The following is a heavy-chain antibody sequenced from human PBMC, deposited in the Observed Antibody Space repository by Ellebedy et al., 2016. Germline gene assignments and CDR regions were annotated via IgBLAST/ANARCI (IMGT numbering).Heavy chain of an antibody. Sequence: GGSLRLSCTASGFTFGDYAMSWFRQAPGKGLEWVGFIRSKAYGGTTEYAASVKGRFTISRDDSKSIAYLQMNSLKTEDTAVYYCTRRDGWEVQYYFDYWGQGTLVTVSS. CDR1: GFTFGDYA. V-gene: IGHV3-49*03. CDR2: IRSKAYGGTT. CDR3: TRRDGWEVQYYFDY. J-gene: IGHJ4*02. D-gene: IGHD1-26*01.